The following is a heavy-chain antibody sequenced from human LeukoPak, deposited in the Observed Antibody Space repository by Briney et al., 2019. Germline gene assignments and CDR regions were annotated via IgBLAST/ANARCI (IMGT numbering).Heavy chain of an antibody. J-gene: IGHJ6*03. D-gene: IGHD2-15*01. CDR3: ARDLGRRCSGGRCYYYYNYMDV. CDR1: GYTFTSYG. Sequence: ASVKVSCKASGYTFTSYGISWVRQAPGQGLEWRGWISTYNGNTNYAQKLQGRVTMTTDTSTSTAYMELRSLRSDDTAVYYCARDLGRRCSGGRCYYYYNYMDVWGKGTTVTISS. CDR2: ISTYNGNT. V-gene: IGHV1-18*01.